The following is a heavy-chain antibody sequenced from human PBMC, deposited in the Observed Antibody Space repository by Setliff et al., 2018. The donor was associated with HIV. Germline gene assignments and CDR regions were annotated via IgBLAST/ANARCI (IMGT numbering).Heavy chain of an antibody. CDR1: GASISSYY. J-gene: IGHJ6*02. CDR3: ARGDGYRSNDAYYDTGMDV. CDR2: IYNSGYS. V-gene: IGHV4-59*01. D-gene: IGHD5-12*01. Sequence: PSETLSLTCKVSGASISSYYWSWVRQPPGKGLEWIGYIYNSGYSNSKPSLKSRVTMSLDTSKNQFSLELTSVTAADTAGYFCARGDGYRSNDAYYDTGMDVWGQGITVTVSS.